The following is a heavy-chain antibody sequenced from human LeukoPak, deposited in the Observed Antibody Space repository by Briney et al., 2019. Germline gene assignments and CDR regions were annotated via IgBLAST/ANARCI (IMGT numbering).Heavy chain of an antibody. D-gene: IGHD1-1*01. V-gene: IGHV4-30-2*03. J-gene: IGHJ4*02. CDR2: VSYTGST. CDR3: ARRGTYWNALGC. Sequence: PSQTLSLTCTVSGGSISSGDYYWSWIRQPPGKGLEWIGSVSYTGSTHYDPSLKSRVTMSIDTSKNQFSLNLTPVTAADTAVYYCARRGTYWNALGCWGQGALVTVSS. CDR1: GGSISSGDYY.